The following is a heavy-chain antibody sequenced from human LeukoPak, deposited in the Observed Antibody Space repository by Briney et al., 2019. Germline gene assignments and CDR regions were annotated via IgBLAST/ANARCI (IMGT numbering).Heavy chain of an antibody. V-gene: IGHV4-34*01. J-gene: IGHJ4*02. CDR2: INHSGST. CDR3: AYSYGFFDY. Sequence: SETLSLTCAVYGGPFSGSYWSWIPQPPGKGLEWIGEINHSGSTNYNPSLKSRVTISVDTSKNQFSLKLSSVTAADTAVYYCAYSYGFFDYWGQGTLVTVSS. CDR1: GGPFSGSY. D-gene: IGHD5-18*01.